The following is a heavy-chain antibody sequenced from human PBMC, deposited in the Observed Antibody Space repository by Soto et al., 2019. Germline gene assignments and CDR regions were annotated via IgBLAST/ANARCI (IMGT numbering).Heavy chain of an antibody. CDR2: IHYSGTT. CDR3: AAGEANSRNLAPYYLDF. J-gene: IGHJ4*02. CDR1: GGSMRNYF. Sequence: SETLSLTCTVSGGSMRNYFWTWIRQPPGKGLEWIGYIHYSGTTSFFPSYNPSLRSRVTISEDTSKNQFSLKLLSVTTADTAVYFCAAGEANSRNLAPYYLDFWGQGTLVTVSS. D-gene: IGHD6-13*01. V-gene: IGHV4-59*01.